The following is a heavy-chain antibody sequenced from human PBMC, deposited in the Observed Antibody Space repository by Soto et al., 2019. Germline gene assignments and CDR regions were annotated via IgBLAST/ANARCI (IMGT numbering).Heavy chain of an antibody. J-gene: IGHJ6*02. D-gene: IGHD3-10*01. CDR2: VSGSGGST. V-gene: IGHV3-23*01. CDR3: AKSSATCRVISCFRPFALDV. CDR1: AFTFSTYA. Sequence: EVQLLESGGGFVQPGGSRRLSCAPSAFTFSTYAMTWVRQAPGKGLEWVAFVSGSGGSTYYADSVKGRFTISRDNSKNTLYLHMNSLRAEDTAVYFCAKSSATCRVISCFRPFALDVWGQGTTVTVSS.